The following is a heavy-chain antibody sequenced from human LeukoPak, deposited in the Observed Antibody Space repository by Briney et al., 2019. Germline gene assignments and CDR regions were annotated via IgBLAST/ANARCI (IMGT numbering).Heavy chain of an antibody. V-gene: IGHV3-30*18. D-gene: IGHD2/OR15-2a*01. CDR2: ISYDGSNK. CDR1: GFTFSDYY. CDR3: AKESYLSLDY. J-gene: IGHJ4*02. Sequence: GGSLRLSCAASGFTFSDYYMSWIRQAPGRGLEWVALISYDGSNKYYADSVKGRFTISRDNSKNTLYLQMNSLRAEDTAVYYCAKESYLSLDYWGQGTLVTVSS.